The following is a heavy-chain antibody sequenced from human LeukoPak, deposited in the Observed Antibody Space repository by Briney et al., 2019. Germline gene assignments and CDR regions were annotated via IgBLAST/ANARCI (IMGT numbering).Heavy chain of an antibody. CDR2: IRYDGSNK. CDR1: GFTFSSYG. D-gene: IGHD3-9*01. CDR3: AKDDNYDILTGYEVRRFSGGNYYFDY. V-gene: IGHV3-30*02. J-gene: IGHJ4*02. Sequence: PGGSLRLSCAASGFTFSSYGMHWVRQAPGKGLEGVAFIRYDGSNKYYADSVKGRFTISRDNSKNTLYLQMNSLRAEDTAVYYCAKDDNYDILTGYEVRRFSGGNYYFDYWGRGTLVTISS.